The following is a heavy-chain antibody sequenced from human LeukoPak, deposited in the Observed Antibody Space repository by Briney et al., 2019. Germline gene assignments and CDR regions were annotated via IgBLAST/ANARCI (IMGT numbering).Heavy chain of an antibody. D-gene: IGHD3-10*01. CDR3: TRDPLYGSGSYHFDY. J-gene: IGHJ4*02. CDR2: IGGNDGRT. Sequence: GGSLRLSCAVSGFSFSSYAMSWVRQAPGKGLEWVSAIGGNDGRTYYADSVKGRFTISRDNSKNTLYLQMNSLRAEDTAVYYCTRDPLYGSGSYHFDYWGQGTLVTVSS. CDR1: GFSFSSYA. V-gene: IGHV3-23*01.